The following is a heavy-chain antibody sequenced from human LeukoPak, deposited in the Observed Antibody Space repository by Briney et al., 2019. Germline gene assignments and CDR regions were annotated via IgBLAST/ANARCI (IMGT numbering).Heavy chain of an antibody. V-gene: IGHV3-48*01. J-gene: IGHJ4*02. D-gene: IGHD3-10*01. CDR2: ISSSSSTI. Sequence: PGGSLRLSCAASGFTFSSYSMNWVRQAPGKGLEWVSYISSSSSTIYYADSVKGRFTISRDNAKNSLYLQMNSLRAEDTAVYYCAKDGGVYYGSGSYYNYWGQGTLVTVSS. CDR3: AKDGGVYYGSGSYYNY. CDR1: GFTFSSYS.